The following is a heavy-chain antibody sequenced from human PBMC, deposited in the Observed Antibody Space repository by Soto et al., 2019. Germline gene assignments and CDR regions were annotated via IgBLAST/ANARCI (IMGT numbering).Heavy chain of an antibody. Sequence: QVQLVESGGGVVQPGRSLRLSCAASGFTFSSYAMHWVRQAPGKGLEWVGWISAYNGNTNYAQKLQGRVTMTTDTSTSTAYMELRSLRGDDTAVYFCARGGIAARGGLDVWGQGTTVTVSS. D-gene: IGHD6-6*01. CDR3: ARGGIAARGGLDV. CDR2: ISAYNGNT. V-gene: IGHV1-18*01. J-gene: IGHJ6*02. CDR1: GFTFSSYA.